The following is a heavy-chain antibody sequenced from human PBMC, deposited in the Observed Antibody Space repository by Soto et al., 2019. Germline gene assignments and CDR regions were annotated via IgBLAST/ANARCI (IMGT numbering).Heavy chain of an antibody. Sequence: EVQLVESGGGLVKPGGSLRLSCAASGFTFSSYSMNWVRQAPGKGLEWVSSISSSSNYIYYADSVKGRFTISRDNAKNSLYLQMNSLRAEDTAVYYCARVGTGAVATFCGLDVWGQGTTVTVSS. CDR1: GFTFSSYS. CDR3: ARVGTGAVATFCGLDV. D-gene: IGHD5-12*01. J-gene: IGHJ6*02. V-gene: IGHV3-21*01. CDR2: ISSSSNYI.